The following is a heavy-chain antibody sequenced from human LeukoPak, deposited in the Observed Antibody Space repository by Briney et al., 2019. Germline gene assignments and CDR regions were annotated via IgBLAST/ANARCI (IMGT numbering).Heavy chain of an antibody. CDR3: ARVVRLDYYDSSGMYYFDY. J-gene: IGHJ4*02. CDR1: GGSISSSSYY. D-gene: IGHD3-22*01. CDR2: IYYSGST. Sequence: SETLSLTCTVSGGSISSSSYYWGWLRQPPGKGLEWIGSIYYSGSTYYNPSLKSRVTISVDTSKNQFSLKLSSVTAADTAVYYCARVVRLDYYDSSGMYYFDYWGQGTLVTVSS. V-gene: IGHV4-39*07.